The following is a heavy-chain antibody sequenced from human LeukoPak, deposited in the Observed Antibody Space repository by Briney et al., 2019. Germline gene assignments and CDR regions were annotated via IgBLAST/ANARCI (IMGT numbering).Heavy chain of an antibody. Sequence: GGSLRLSCAASEFTVSGNYMSWVRQAPGKGLEWVSVLYSVGSTYYADSVKGRFTISRDNSENTLYLQMHSLRAEDTAVYYCTRDRRMDVWGQGTTVIVSS. CDR3: TRDRRMDV. J-gene: IGHJ6*02. CDR2: LYSVGST. CDR1: EFTVSGNY. V-gene: IGHV3-66*01.